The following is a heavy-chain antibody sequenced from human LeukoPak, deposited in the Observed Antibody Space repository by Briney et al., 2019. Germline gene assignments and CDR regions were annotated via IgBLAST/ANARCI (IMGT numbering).Heavy chain of an antibody. CDR1: GGTFSSYA. D-gene: IGHD1-26*01. CDR2: IIPIFGTA. CDR3: ARESLVGATFRGWGY. V-gene: IGHV1-69*01. Sequence: GSSVKVSCKASGGTFSSYAISWMRQAPGQGLEWMGGIIPIFGTANYAQKFQGRVTITADESTSTAYMELSSLRSEDTAVYYCARESLVGATFRGWGYWGQGTLVTVSS. J-gene: IGHJ4*02.